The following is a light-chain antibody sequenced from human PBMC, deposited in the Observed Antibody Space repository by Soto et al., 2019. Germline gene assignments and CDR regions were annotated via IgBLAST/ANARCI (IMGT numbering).Light chain of an antibody. V-gene: IGLV4-69*01. CDR1: SRHSSYA. Sequence: QPVLTQSPSASASLGASVKLTCTLSSRHSSYAIAWHQQQPEKGPRYLMKLNSDGSHNKGDGIPDRFSGSSSGAERYLTISSLQSEDEADYYCQTWGTGFWVFGGGTKLTVL. J-gene: IGLJ2*01. CDR3: QTWGTGFWV. CDR2: LNSDGSH.